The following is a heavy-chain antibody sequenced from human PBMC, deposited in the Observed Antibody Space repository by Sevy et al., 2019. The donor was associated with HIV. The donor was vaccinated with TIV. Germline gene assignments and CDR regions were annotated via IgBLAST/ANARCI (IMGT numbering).Heavy chain of an antibody. V-gene: IGHV3-15*07. Sequence: GGSLRLSCAASGFTFSNAWMNWVRQAPGKGLEWVGRIKSKTDGGTTDYAAPVKGRFTISRDDSKNTLYLQMNSLKTEDTAVYYCTKDRYCISTSCYAGKGYYYYYGMDVWGQGTTVTVSS. CDR2: IKSKTDGGTT. D-gene: IGHD2-2*01. J-gene: IGHJ6*02. CDR1: GFTFSNAW. CDR3: TKDRYCISTSCYAGKGYYYYYGMDV.